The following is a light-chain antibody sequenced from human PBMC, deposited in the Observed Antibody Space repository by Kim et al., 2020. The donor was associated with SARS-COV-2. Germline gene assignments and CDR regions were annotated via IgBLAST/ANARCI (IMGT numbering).Light chain of an antibody. CDR1: KLGDKY. J-gene: IGLJ1*01. CDR2: QDS. Sequence: VSPGKTASITCSGDKLGDKYASWYQQKPGQSPVLVIYQDSKRPSGIPERFSGSNSGNTATLTISGTQAMDEADYYCQAWDSTTMYVFGSGTKVTVL. V-gene: IGLV3-1*01. CDR3: QAWDSTTMYV.